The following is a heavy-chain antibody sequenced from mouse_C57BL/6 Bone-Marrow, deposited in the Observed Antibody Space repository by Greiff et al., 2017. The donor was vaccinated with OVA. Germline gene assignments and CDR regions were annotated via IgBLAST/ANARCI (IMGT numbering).Heavy chain of an antibody. J-gene: IGHJ2*01. CDR1: GYTFTSYW. Sequence: VQLQQPGAELVKPGASVKVSCQASGYTFTSYWMHWVKQRPGQGLEWLGRIHPSDSDTNYNQKFTGQATLTVDKYASTAYMQLSSLKTEDSAVYNTAKWVGAGDYWGQGTTRTVSS. CDR2: IHPSDSDT. CDR3: AKWVGAGDY. D-gene: IGHD1-1*02. V-gene: IGHV1-74*01.